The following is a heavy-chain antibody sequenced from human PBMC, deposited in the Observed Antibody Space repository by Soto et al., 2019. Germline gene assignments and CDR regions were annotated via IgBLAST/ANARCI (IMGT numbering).Heavy chain of an antibody. J-gene: IGHJ6*02. CDR1: GFTFSRFS. D-gene: IGHD3-10*02. CDR2: ISYDGNNK. V-gene: IGHV3-30-3*01. CDR3: ARDHGMFLSYYYYGMDV. Sequence: GGSLRLSCAASGFTFSRFSMHWVRQAPGKGLAWVAVISYDGNNKHFAESVKGRFSISRDDSKNTVYLEMNNLRGDDSAVYYCARDHGMFLSYYYYGMDVWGQGATVTVSS.